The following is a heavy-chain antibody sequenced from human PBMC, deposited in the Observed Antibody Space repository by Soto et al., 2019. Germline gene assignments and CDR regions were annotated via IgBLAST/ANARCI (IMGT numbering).Heavy chain of an antibody. CDR2: INHSGST. J-gene: IGHJ4*02. V-gene: IGHV4-34*01. CDR1: GGSFSGYY. Sequence: SETLSLTCAVYGGSFSGYYCSWIRQPPGKGLEWIGEINHSGSTNYNPSLKSRVTISVATSKNLFSPKLSSVTAADTAVYYCARGRYYDILTGYYYFDYWGQGTLVTVSS. D-gene: IGHD3-9*01. CDR3: ARGRYYDILTGYYYFDY.